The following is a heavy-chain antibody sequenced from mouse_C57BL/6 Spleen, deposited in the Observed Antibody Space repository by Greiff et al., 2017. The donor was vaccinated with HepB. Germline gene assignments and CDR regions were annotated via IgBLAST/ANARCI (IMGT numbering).Heavy chain of an antibody. CDR1: GFTFSDYG. CDR2: ISSGGSTI. V-gene: IGHV5-17*01. D-gene: IGHD1-1*01. J-gene: IGHJ1*03. CDR3: ASNYYGSSHWYLDV. Sequence: EVMLVESGGGLVKPGGSLKLSCAASGFTFSDYGMHWVRQAPEKGLEWVAYISSGGSTIYYADTVKGRFTISRDNAKNTLFLQMTSLRSEDTAMYYCASNYYGSSHWYLDVWGTGTTVTVSS.